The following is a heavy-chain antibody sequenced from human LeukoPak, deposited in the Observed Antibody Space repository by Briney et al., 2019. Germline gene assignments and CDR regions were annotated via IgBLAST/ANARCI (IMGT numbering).Heavy chain of an antibody. J-gene: IGHJ2*01. CDR2: ITGGGVST. V-gene: IGHV3-23*01. CDR1: GFTFSNYA. CDR3: AKKRSSGPGDFDV. D-gene: IGHD6-19*01. Sequence: GGSLRLSCAASGFTFSNYAMSWVRQAPGKGLEWVSAITGGGVSTYYTDSVRGRFTISRDNSKNTLYLQMNSLRDDDTAVYYCAKKRSSGPGDFDVSGRRTLVSVP.